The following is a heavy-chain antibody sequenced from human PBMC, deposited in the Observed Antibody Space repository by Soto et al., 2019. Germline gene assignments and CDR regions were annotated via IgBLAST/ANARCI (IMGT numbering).Heavy chain of an antibody. CDR3: VRGQPHRITIFEVVIRSYDYGMDV. D-gene: IGHD3-3*02. CDR1: GGSFTGYY. Sequence: PSETLSLTCAVYGGSFTGYYWTWIRQTPGKGLEWIGEINYRGSSYYNPSLESRTSMAVDTSKNQFSLKLRSVTAADTAVYFCVRGQPHRITIFEVVIRSYDYGMDVWGQGTTVTVSS. CDR2: INYRGSS. V-gene: IGHV4-34*01. J-gene: IGHJ6*02.